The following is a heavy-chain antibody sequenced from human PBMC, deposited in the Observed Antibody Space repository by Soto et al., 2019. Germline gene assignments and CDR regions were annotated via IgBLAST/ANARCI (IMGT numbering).Heavy chain of an antibody. Sequence: GGSLRLSCAASGFTFSSTYMSWVRQAPGKGLEWVSVIYSGGSTCYADSVKGRFTISRDNSKNTLYLQMNSLRAEDTAVYYCARSGYSYGPFDYWGQGTLVTVSS. D-gene: IGHD5-18*01. V-gene: IGHV3-53*01. CDR2: IYSGGST. J-gene: IGHJ4*02. CDR1: GFTFSSTY. CDR3: ARSGYSYGPFDY.